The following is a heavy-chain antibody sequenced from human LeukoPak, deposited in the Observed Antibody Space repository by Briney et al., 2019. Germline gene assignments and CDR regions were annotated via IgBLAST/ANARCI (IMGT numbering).Heavy chain of an antibody. CDR2: IKPDGSEK. D-gene: IGHD3-22*01. Sequence: PGGSLRLSCAASGLIFSKYWMTWVRQAPGKGLEWVASIKPDGSEKYYLDSVKGRFTISRDNSKNTLYLQMNSLRAEDTAVYYCARRAGDYSHPYDYWGQGTLVTVSS. CDR3: ARRAGDYSHPYDY. CDR1: GLIFSKYW. J-gene: IGHJ4*02. V-gene: IGHV3-7*03.